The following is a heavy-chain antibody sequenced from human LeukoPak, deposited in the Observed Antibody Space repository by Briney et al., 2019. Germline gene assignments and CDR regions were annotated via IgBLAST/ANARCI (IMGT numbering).Heavy chain of an antibody. CDR2: INPNSGGT. CDR1: GYTFTGYY. D-gene: IGHD4-17*01. CDR3: ARVDYGDSRGYYFDY. J-gene: IGHJ4*02. V-gene: IGHV1-2*04. Sequence: ASVKVSCKASGYTFTGYYMHWVRQAPGQGLEWMGWINPNSGGTNYAQKFQGWVTMTRDTSISTAYMELSRLRSDDTAVYYCARVDYGDSRGYYFDYWGQGTLVTVSS.